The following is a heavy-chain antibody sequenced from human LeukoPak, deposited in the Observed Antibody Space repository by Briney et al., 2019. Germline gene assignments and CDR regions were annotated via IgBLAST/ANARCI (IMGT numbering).Heavy chain of an antibody. CDR2: IYHTGTT. CDR3: ARDAPGLLWFGEVLIDY. J-gene: IGHJ4*02. V-gene: IGHV4-39*07. CDR1: GGSISSSSYS. D-gene: IGHD3-10*01. Sequence: SETPSLTCTVSGGSISSSSYSWGWLRQPPEKGLDWIGSIYHTGTTYYNPSLKSRVTISVDTSKNQFSLKLSSVTAADTAVYYCARDAPGLLWFGEVLIDYWGQGTLVTVSS.